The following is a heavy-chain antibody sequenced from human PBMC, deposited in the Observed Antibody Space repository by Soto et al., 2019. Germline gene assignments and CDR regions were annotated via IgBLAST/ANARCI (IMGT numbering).Heavy chain of an antibody. Sequence: VQLVESGGGLVQPGRSLRLSRAASGFTFDDYAMHWVRQVPGKGLEWVSGINWNSGSIGYADSVKGRFAISRDNAKNSLHLQMNSLRAEDTAFYYCVKDESINWYSGHFRHWGQGTLVTVSS. J-gene: IGHJ1*01. V-gene: IGHV3-9*01. CDR1: GFTFDDYA. CDR3: VKDESINWYSGHFRH. CDR2: INWNSGSI. D-gene: IGHD6-13*01.